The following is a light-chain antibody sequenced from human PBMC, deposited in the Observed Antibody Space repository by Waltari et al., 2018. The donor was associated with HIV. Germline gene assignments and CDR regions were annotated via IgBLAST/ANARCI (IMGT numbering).Light chain of an antibody. V-gene: IGLV3-1*01. CDR1: KLGDKY. Sequence: SYELSQIPSVSVSPGQTASIPCSGDKLGDKYVTWYQQKPGQSPVVVMYQDNERPSGIPERVSGSNSGNTATLTISGAQAMDEAEYYCQAWDSSAVYVCGTGTKVTVL. CDR3: QAWDSSAVYV. J-gene: IGLJ1*01. CDR2: QDN.